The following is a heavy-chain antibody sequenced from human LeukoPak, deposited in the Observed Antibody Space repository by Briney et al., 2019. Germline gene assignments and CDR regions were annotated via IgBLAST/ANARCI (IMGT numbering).Heavy chain of an antibody. CDR1: GFTFDDYA. CDR3: AKDLSSAITSALVLDV. Sequence: PGRSLRLSCAASGFTFDDYAMHWVRHTPGKGLEWVAGITWNRDNIGYGDSVKGRFTISRDNVKNVLYLQMNSLRPEDTALYYCAKDLSSAITSALVLDVWGQGTTVTVS. J-gene: IGHJ6*02. CDR2: ITWNRDNI. D-gene: IGHD3-22*01. V-gene: IGHV3-9*01.